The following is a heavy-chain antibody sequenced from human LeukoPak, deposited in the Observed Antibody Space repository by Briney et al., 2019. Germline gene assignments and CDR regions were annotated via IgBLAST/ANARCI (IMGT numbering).Heavy chain of an antibody. Sequence: GGSLRLSCAASGFTVSSNYMSWVRQAPGKGLEWVSVIYSGGSTYYADSVKGRFTISRDNSKNTLYLQMNSLRAEDTAVYYCARDHLTGEDYYYGMDVWGQGTTVTVSS. CDR2: IYSGGST. J-gene: IGHJ6*02. CDR1: GFTVSSNY. V-gene: IGHV3-53*01. D-gene: IGHD7-27*01. CDR3: ARDHLTGEDYYYGMDV.